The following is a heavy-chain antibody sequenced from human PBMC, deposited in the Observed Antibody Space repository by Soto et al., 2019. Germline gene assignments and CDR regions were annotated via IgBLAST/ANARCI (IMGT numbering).Heavy chain of an antibody. V-gene: IGHV3-30*18. J-gene: IGHJ3*02. CDR3: AKKYYDFWSGLAFDI. CDR2: ISYDGSNK. Sequence: PGGSLRLSCAASGFTFSSYGMHWVRQAPGKGLEWVAVISYDGSNKYYADSVKGRFTISRDNSKNTLYLQMNSLRAEDTAVYYCAKKYYDFWSGLAFDIWGQGTMVTVSS. CDR1: GFTFSSYG. D-gene: IGHD3-3*01.